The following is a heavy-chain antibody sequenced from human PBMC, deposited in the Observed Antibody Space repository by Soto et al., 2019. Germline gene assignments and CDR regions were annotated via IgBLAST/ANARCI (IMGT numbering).Heavy chain of an antibody. Sequence: ASVKVSCKASGYTSTSYGISWVRQAPGQGLEWMGWISAYNGNTNYAQKLQGRVTMTTDTSTSTAYMELRSLRSDDTAVYYCASSRSIAAAVEDYYYGMDVWGQGTTVTVSS. CDR2: ISAYNGNT. CDR3: ASSRSIAAAVEDYYYGMDV. V-gene: IGHV1-18*01. D-gene: IGHD6-13*01. CDR1: GYTSTSYG. J-gene: IGHJ6*02.